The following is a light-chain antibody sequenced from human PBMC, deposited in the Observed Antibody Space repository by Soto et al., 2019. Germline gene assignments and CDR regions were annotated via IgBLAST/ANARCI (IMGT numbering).Light chain of an antibody. CDR3: SSYTSDWGV. CDR1: SSDVGGYGF. J-gene: IGLJ1*01. V-gene: IGLV2-14*01. CDR2: EVR. Sequence: QSALTQPASVSGSLGQSITISCTGTSSDVGGYGFVSWYQHHPGKAPKLIIYEVRTRPSGVSDRFSGSKSGNTASLTISGLQAEDEADYYCSSYTSDWGVFGTGTKVTVL.